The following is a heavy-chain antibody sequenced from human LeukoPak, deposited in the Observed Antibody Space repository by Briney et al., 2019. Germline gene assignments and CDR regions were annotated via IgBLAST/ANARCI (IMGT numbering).Heavy chain of an antibody. V-gene: IGHV3-7*01. CDR1: GFTFSSDW. D-gene: IGHD3-3*01. Sequence: GGSLRLSCAASGFTFSSDWMSWVRQAPGKGLEWVANIKQDGSEKYYVYSVKGRFTISRDNAKNSLYLQINSLRAEDTAVYYCASEKFYDFWSDRVYWGQGTLVTVSS. CDR3: ASEKFYDFWSDRVY. CDR2: IKQDGSEK. J-gene: IGHJ4*02.